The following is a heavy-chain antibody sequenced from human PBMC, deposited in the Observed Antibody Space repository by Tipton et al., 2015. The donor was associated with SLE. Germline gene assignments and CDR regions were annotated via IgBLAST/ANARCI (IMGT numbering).Heavy chain of an antibody. CDR1: GGSIIGYY. CDR2: IYTGGRT. J-gene: IGHJ4*02. V-gene: IGHV4-4*07. Sequence: TLSLTCTVSGGSIIGYYWSWIRQPAGKGPEWIGRIYTGGRTIHNPPLNSRVTMSLDTSKSQFSLQLTSVTAADTAVYYCARDWGGEALDFWGQGTLVTVSS. D-gene: IGHD2-21*01. CDR3: ARDWGGEALDF.